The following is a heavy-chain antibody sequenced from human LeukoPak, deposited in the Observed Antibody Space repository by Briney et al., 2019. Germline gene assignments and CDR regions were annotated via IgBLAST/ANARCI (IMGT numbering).Heavy chain of an antibody. CDR3: ARVAVAHDAFDI. Sequence: SETLSLTCAVYGGSFRGYYWSGIRQPPGKGREWIGEINHSGSTNYNPSLKSRVTISVDTSKNQFSLKLSSVTAADTAVYYCARVAVAHDAFDIWGQGTMVTVSS. J-gene: IGHJ3*02. CDR1: GGSFRGYY. V-gene: IGHV4-34*01. CDR2: INHSGST. D-gene: IGHD5-12*01.